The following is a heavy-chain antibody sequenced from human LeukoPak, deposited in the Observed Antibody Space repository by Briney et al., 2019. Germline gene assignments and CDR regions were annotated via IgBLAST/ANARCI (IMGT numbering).Heavy chain of an antibody. CDR1: GFTFSSYS. CDR2: ISSSSSTI. Sequence: PGRSLRLSCAASGFTFSSYSMNWVRQAPGKGLEWVSYISSSSSTIYYADSVKGRFTISRDNAKNSLYLQMNSLRAEDTAVYYCARDRGKVVVVIIDYWGQGTLVTVSS. CDR3: ARDRGKVVVVIIDY. J-gene: IGHJ4*02. D-gene: IGHD3-22*01. V-gene: IGHV3-48*01.